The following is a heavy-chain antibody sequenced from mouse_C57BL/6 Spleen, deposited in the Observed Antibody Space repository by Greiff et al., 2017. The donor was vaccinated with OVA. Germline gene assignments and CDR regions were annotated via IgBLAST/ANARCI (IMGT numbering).Heavy chain of an antibody. Sequence: QVQLQQPGAELVRPGTSVKLSCKASGYTFTSYWMHWVKQRPGQGLEWIGVIDPSDSYTNYKQKFKGKATLTVDTSSSTAYMQLSSLTSEDSAVYYCARSDSNYQFAYWGQGTLVTVSA. CDR2: IDPSDSYT. V-gene: IGHV1-59*01. CDR1: GYTFTSYW. D-gene: IGHD2-5*01. J-gene: IGHJ3*01. CDR3: ARSDSNYQFAY.